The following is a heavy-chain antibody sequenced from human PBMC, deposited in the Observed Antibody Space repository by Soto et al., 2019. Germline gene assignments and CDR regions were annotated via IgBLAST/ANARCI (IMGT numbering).Heavy chain of an antibody. Sequence: PGGSLRLSCAASGFTFSTYSMNWVRQAPGKGLEWVSSTSSSSSYIYNADSVKGRFTISRDNAKNSLYLQMNSLRAEDTAVYYCAREERSHFDSWGQGTLVTVSS. J-gene: IGHJ4*02. CDR2: TSSSSSYI. CDR1: GFTFSTYS. CDR3: AREERSHFDS. D-gene: IGHD1-1*01. V-gene: IGHV3-21*01.